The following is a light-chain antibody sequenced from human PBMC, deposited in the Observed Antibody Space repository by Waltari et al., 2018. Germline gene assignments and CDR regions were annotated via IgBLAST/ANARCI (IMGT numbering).Light chain of an antibody. V-gene: IGKV2-30*01. Sequence: GRRCLDWVQQRPGQSPRRLIDKFSNRDSGVPEGFSGGGSVACFTLNITGVEAEDVGVYYCMQATQWPRTFGQGTRVQIK. J-gene: IGKJ1*01. CDR2: KFS. CDR3: MQATQWPRT. CDR1: GRRC.